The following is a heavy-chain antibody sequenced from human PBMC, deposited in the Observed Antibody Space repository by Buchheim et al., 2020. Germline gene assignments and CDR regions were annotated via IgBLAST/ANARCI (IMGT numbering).Heavy chain of an antibody. CDR3: ARDYYDSSGYYYDVPFDY. D-gene: IGHD3-22*01. CDR1: GFTFSSYA. CDR2: ISGSGGST. V-gene: IGHV3-23*04. J-gene: IGHJ4*02. Sequence: VQLVESGGGLVQPGGSLRLSCAASGFTFSSYAMSWVRQAPGKGLEWVSAISGSGGSTYYADSVKGRFTISRDNSKNTLYLQMNSLRAEDTAVYYCARDYYDSSGYYYDVPFDYWGQGTL.